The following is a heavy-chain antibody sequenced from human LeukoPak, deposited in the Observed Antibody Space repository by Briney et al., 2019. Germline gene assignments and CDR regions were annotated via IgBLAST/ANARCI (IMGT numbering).Heavy chain of an antibody. Sequence: GGSLRLSCAVSGFTFSAYDMAWVRQAPGKGLEWVAYISRSGGNIYYADSVKGRFTISRDNSKNTLYLQMNSLRAEDTAVYYCARDWYFDLWGRGTLVTVSS. V-gene: IGHV3-48*03. CDR3: ARDWYFDL. J-gene: IGHJ2*01. CDR2: ISRSGGNI. CDR1: GFTFSAYD.